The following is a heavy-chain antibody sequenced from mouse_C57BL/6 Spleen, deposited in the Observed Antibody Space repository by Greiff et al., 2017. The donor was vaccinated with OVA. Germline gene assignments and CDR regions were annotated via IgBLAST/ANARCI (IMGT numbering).Heavy chain of an antibody. CDR3: ARKDLELYAMDY. CDR2: IYPGDGDT. CDR1: GYAFSSSW. Sequence: QVQLQQSGPELVKPGASVKISCKASGYAFSSSWMNRVKQRPGKGLEWIGRIYPGDGDTNYNGKFKGKATLTADKSSSTAYMQLSSLTSEDSAVYFCARKDLELYAMDYWGQGTSVTVSS. V-gene: IGHV1-82*01. J-gene: IGHJ4*01.